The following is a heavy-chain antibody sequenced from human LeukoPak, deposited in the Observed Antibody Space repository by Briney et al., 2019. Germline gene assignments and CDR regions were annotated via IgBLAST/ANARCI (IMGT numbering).Heavy chain of an antibody. CDR3: ARDPLRYFDWLGMDV. Sequence: SQTLSLTCTVSGGSISSGSYYWSWIRQPAGKGLEWIGRIYTSGSTNYNPSLKSRVTISVDTSKNQFSLKLSSVTAADTAVYYCARDPLRYFDWLGMDVWGKGTTVTVSS. V-gene: IGHV4-61*02. CDR2: IYTSGST. CDR1: GGSISSGSYY. J-gene: IGHJ6*04. D-gene: IGHD3-9*01.